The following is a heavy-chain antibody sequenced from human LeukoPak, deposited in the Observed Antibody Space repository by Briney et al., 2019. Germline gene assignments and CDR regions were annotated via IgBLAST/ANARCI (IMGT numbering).Heavy chain of an antibody. CDR3: ARGAQLWFYSFDY. J-gene: IGHJ4*02. CDR1: GFTFSSYW. Sequence: PGGSLRLSCAASGFTFSSYWMSWVRQAPGKGLEWVANIKQDGSEKYYVDSVKGRFTISRDNAKNSLYLQMNSLRAEDTAVYYCARGAQLWFYSFDYWGQGTLVTVSS. V-gene: IGHV3-7*01. CDR2: IKQDGSEK. D-gene: IGHD5-18*01.